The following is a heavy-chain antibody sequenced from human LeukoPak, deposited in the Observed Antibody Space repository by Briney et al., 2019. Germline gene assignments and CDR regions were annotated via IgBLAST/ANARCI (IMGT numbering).Heavy chain of an antibody. CDR1: GFTLTNYA. CDR3: ARQSTPHGNFDY. D-gene: IGHD5-24*01. CDR2: LCTAGDT. V-gene: IGHV3-13*01. Sequence: PGGSLRLSCAASGFTLTNYAMHWVRQPAGEGLEWVSALCTAGDTFYPGSVKGRFSISRDNAKKSLFLQMNSLRVEDTAIYYCARQSTPHGNFDYWGQGTLVTVSS. J-gene: IGHJ4*02.